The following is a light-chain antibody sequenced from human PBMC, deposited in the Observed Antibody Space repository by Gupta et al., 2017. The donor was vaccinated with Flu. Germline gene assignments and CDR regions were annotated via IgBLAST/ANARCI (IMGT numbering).Light chain of an antibody. V-gene: IGLV8-61*01. J-gene: IGLJ3*02. CDR1: SGSVSFDYY. CDR3: VLFMGSAWV. CDR2: TTR. Sequence: QTVVTQEPSLSVSPGGTVPLTCGLSSGSVSFDYYPSRHRQTPGQAHRRLIYTTRTPSAGGPDRFSGSILGNKAALTITGAQADDEYDYYCVLFMGSAWVFGGGTRLTVL.